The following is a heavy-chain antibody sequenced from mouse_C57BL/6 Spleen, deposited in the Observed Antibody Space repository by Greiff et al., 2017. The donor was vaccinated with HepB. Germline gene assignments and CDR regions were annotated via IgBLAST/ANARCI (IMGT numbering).Heavy chain of an antibody. CDR2: IDPSDSET. V-gene: IGHV1-52*01. CDR1: GYTFTSYW. Sequence: QVQLQQPGAELVRPGSSVKLSCKASGYTFTSYWMHWVKQRPIQGLEWIGNIDPSDSETHYNQKFKDKATLAVDKSSSTAYMQLRSLTSEDSAVSYCASITTVVASDWYCDVWGTGTTVTVSS. J-gene: IGHJ1*03. CDR3: ASITTVVASDWYCDV. D-gene: IGHD1-1*01.